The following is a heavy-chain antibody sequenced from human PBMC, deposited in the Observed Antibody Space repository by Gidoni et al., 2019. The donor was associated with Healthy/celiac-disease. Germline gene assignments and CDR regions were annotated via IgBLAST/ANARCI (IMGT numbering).Heavy chain of an antibody. Sequence: QVQLQQWGAGLLKPSETLSLTCAVYGGSFSGYYWSWIRQPPGKGLEWIGEINHSGSTNYNPSLKSRVTISVDTSKNQFSLKLSSVTAADTAVYYCARASSGYSYGLFDIWGQGTMVTVSS. CDR1: GGSFSGYY. CDR2: INHSGST. CDR3: ARASSGYSYGLFDI. J-gene: IGHJ3*02. V-gene: IGHV4-34*01. D-gene: IGHD5-18*01.